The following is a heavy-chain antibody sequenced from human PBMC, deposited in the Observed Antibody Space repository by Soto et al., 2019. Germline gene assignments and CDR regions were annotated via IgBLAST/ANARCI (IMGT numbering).Heavy chain of an antibody. CDR2: ISWNSGSI. J-gene: IGHJ6*03. Sequence: GGSLRLSCAASGFTFDDYAMHWVRQAPGKGLEWVSGISWNSGSIGYADSVKGRFTISRDNAKNSLYLQMNSLRAEDTALYYCAKAQMGGLNWGLYGYYYYYYMDVWGKGTTVTVSS. D-gene: IGHD7-27*01. V-gene: IGHV3-9*01. CDR1: GFTFDDYA. CDR3: AKAQMGGLNWGLYGYYYYYYMDV.